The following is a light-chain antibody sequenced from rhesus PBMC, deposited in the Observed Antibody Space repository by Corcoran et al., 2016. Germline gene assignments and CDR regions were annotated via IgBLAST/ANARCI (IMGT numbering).Light chain of an antibody. CDR2: YAS. CDR1: QGINNY. Sequence: GDAVTITCRASQGINNYIAWYQQKPGKAPNPLIYYASNLESGVPSRFSGSGSGTDFTLTISSLQPEDFAIYYCQHQNTYPWTFGQWTKVEI. J-gene: IGKJ1*01. CDR3: QHQNTYPWT. V-gene: IGKV1S14*01.